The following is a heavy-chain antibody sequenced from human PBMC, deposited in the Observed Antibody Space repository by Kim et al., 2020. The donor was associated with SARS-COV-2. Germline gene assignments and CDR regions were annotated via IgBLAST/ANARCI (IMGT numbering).Heavy chain of an antibody. D-gene: IGHD3-16*02. CDR3: ASALGH. V-gene: IGHV4-4*07. CDR2: FTSGGT. Sequence: FTSGGTNCNPSLQSRVTMSVDMSKNQFSLKLSSVTAAGTAVYYCASALGHWGQGTLVTVSS. J-gene: IGHJ4*02.